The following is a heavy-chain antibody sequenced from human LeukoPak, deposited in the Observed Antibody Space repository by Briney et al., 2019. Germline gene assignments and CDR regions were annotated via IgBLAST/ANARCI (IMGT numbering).Heavy chain of an antibody. Sequence: ASVKVSCKASGYIFTDYYMHWVRQAPGQELGWMGRINPNSGGTNYAQKFQGRVTMTRDTSTSTVYMELSSLRSEDTAVYYCARAPTRGVPNFDYWGQGTLVTVSS. V-gene: IGHV1/OR15-1*04. J-gene: IGHJ4*02. D-gene: IGHD3-10*01. CDR2: INPNSGGT. CDR1: GYIFTDYY. CDR3: ARAPTRGVPNFDY.